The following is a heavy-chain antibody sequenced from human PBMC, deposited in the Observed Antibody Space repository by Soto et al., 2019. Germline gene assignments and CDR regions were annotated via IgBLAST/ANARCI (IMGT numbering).Heavy chain of an antibody. D-gene: IGHD3-16*01. CDR2: IKPDGSAT. CDR1: DFTFRNYW. J-gene: IGHJ4*02. V-gene: IGHV3-7*03. CDR3: FGGNGGPQ. Sequence: GGSLRLSCATSDFTFRNYWMNWVRQAPGKGLEWVANIKPDGSATNYVDSVKGRFTISRDNVRNSVSLQMNSLRVEDTAAYFCFGGNGGPQWGQGTLVTVSS.